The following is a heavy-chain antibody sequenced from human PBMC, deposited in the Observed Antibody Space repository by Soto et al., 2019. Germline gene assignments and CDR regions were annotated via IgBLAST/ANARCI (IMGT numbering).Heavy chain of an antibody. CDR3: AKRLLMDAFDI. D-gene: IGHD2-8*01. CDR1: GFTFSSYE. J-gene: IGHJ3*02. Sequence: GGSLRLSCTASGFTFSSYEMNWVRQAPGKGLEWVSYISSGGITIYYADSVKGRFTISRDNAENSLYLQMNSLRAEDTAVYYCAKRLLMDAFDIWGQGTMVTVSS. CDR2: ISSGGITI. V-gene: IGHV3-48*03.